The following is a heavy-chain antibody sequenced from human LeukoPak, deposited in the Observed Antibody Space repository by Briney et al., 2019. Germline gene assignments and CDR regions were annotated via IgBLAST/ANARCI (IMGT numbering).Heavy chain of an antibody. CDR3: ARCGGQKWELPNYFDY. Sequence: GSLRLSCAASGFTFDDYGMSWVRQAPGKGLEWVSGINWNGGSTGYADSVKGRFTISRDNAKNSLYLQMNSLRAEDTALYYCARCGGQKWELPNYFDYWGQGTLVTVSS. J-gene: IGHJ4*02. CDR1: GFTFDDYG. D-gene: IGHD1-26*01. V-gene: IGHV3-20*04. CDR2: INWNGGST.